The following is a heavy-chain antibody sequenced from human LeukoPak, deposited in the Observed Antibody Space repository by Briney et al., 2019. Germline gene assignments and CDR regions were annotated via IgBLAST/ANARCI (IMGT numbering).Heavy chain of an antibody. J-gene: IGHJ6*02. V-gene: IGHV3-23*01. Sequence: GASLRLSCAASGFTFSNYVMSWVRQAPGKGLEWVSGISGSGSSTYYADSVKGRFTISRDNSKNTLYLQMNSLRAEDTALYYCAKDKSVGSQDYGMDVWGQGTTATVSS. CDR2: ISGSGSST. D-gene: IGHD1-26*01. CDR1: GFTFSNYV. CDR3: AKDKSVGSQDYGMDV.